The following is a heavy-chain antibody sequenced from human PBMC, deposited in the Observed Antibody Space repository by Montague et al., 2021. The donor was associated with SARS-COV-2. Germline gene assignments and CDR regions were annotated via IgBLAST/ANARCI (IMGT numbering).Heavy chain of an antibody. J-gene: IGHJ4*02. D-gene: IGHD6-6*01. CDR1: GGSITGFS. Sequence: SETLSLTCAVSGGSITGFSWSWVRRPAGKGLEWIGRVTTSGTTNXXPSLRRRATMSVDTSKNQFSLNLNSVTAADTAIYYCARTPTRPLSLDSWGQGTLVTVSS. V-gene: IGHV4-4*07. CDR2: VTTSGTT. CDR3: ARTPTRPLSLDS.